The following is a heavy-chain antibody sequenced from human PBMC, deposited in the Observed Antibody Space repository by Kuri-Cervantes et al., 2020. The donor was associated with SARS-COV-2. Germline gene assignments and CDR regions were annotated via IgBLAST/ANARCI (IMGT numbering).Heavy chain of an antibody. CDR2: INHSGST. Sequence: GSLRLSCAVYGGSFSGYYWSWIRQPPGEGLEWIGEINHSGSTNYNPSLKSRVTISVDTSKNQFSLKLSSVTAADTAVYYCARGMYYYDSSGYYYDLNFDYWGQGTLVTVSS. D-gene: IGHD3-22*01. CDR3: ARGMYYYDSSGYYYDLNFDY. CDR1: GGSFSGYY. V-gene: IGHV4-34*01. J-gene: IGHJ4*02.